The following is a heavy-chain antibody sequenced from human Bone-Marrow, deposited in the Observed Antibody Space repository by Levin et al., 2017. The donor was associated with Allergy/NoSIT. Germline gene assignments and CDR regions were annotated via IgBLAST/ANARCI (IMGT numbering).Heavy chain of an antibody. V-gene: IGHV3-23*01. D-gene: IGHD1-1*01. Sequence: HSGGSLRLSCAASGFTFSNYAMSWVRQAPGKGLEWVSSITSSAGRTFYVDSVKGRFVISRDNSKNTVSLQMNSLRAEDTAVYYCAKTKVELATINYFMDVWGKGITVIVSS. CDR3: AKTKVELATINYFMDV. J-gene: IGHJ6*03. CDR2: ITSSAGRT. CDR1: GFTFSNYA.